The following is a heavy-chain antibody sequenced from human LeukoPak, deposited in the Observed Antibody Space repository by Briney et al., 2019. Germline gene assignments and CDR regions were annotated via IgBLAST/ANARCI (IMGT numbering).Heavy chain of an antibody. V-gene: IGHV4-30-4*08. J-gene: IGHJ4*02. CDR1: GGSISSGGYY. D-gene: IGHD4-17*01. Sequence: PSQTLSLTCTVSGGSISSGGYYWSWIRQHPGKGLEWIGYIYYSGSTYYNPSLKSRVTISVGTSKNQFSLKLSSVTAADTAVYYCARGDYGDLLFDYWGQGTLVTVSS. CDR2: IYYSGST. CDR3: ARGDYGDLLFDY.